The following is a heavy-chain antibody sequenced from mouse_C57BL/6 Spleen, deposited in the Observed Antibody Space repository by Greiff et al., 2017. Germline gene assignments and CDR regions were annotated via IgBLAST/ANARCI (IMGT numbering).Heavy chain of an antibody. Sequence: VQLQQSGAELAKPGASVKLSCKASGYTFTSYWMHWVKQRPGQGLEWIGYINPSNGYTKYNQKFKDKATLTADKSSSTAYMQLSSLTYEDSAVYYCARSPDSSGYLYYAMDYWGQGTSVTVSS. J-gene: IGHJ4*01. V-gene: IGHV1-7*01. CDR3: ARSPDSSGYLYYAMDY. CDR2: INPSNGYT. CDR1: GYTFTSYW. D-gene: IGHD3-2*02.